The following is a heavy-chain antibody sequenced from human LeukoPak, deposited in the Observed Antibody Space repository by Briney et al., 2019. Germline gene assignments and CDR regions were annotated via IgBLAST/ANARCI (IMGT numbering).Heavy chain of an antibody. D-gene: IGHD5-18*01. CDR3: AREGEGYSYGYYFDY. CDR1: GGSISSGDYY. CDR2: IYYSGST. Sequence: SETLSLTCTVSGGSISSGDYYWSWIRQPPGKGLEWIGYIYYSGSTYYNPSLKSRVTISVDTSKNQFSLKLSSVTAADTAVYYCAREGEGYSYGYYFDYWGQGTLVTVSS. V-gene: IGHV4-30-4*01. J-gene: IGHJ4*02.